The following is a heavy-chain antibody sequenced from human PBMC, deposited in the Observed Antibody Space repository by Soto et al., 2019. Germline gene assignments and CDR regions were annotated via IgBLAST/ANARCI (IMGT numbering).Heavy chain of an antibody. Sequence: QVQLVESGGGLVKPGGFLRLSCAASGFTFSDYYMRWIRQSSGNWLEWVSSISSSGSIIYYADSVKGRFTISRDNAKNSRYLKMNSLRAEDTAVYYCARGVQQLQGMDVWGQGPTVNVAS. D-gene: IGHD6-13*01. CDR3: ARGVQQLQGMDV. J-gene: IGHJ6*02. CDR1: GFTFSDYY. V-gene: IGHV3-11*01. CDR2: ISSSGSII.